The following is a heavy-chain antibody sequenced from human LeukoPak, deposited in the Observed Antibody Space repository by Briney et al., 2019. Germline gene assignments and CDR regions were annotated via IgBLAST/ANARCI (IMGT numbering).Heavy chain of an antibody. CDR1: GFTFSSYG. V-gene: IGHV3-23*01. J-gene: IGHJ4*02. CDR2: ISGSGGST. D-gene: IGHD3-10*01. CDR3: AKDQTRNYYGSGSYDY. Sequence: GGTLRLSCAASGFTFSSYGMSWVRQAPGKGLEWVSAISGSGGSTYYADSVKGRFTISRDNSKNTLYLQMNSLRAEDTAVYYCAKDQTRNYYGSGSYDYWGQGTLVTVSS.